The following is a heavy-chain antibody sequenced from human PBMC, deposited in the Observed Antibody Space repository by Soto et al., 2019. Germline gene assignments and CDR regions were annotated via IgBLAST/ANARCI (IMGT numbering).Heavy chain of an antibody. J-gene: IGHJ5*01. Sequence: GGSLRLSCAASGFTFSTYTMNWVRQAPGKGLEWISSISSGSSYIYYAGSVKGRFTISRDNARNSLFLQMNSLRADDTAVYYCARDILSGGAYPDSWGQGTKVTVSS. CDR1: GFTFSTYT. D-gene: IGHD3-10*01. CDR2: ISSGSSYI. V-gene: IGHV3-21*01. CDR3: ARDILSGGAYPDS.